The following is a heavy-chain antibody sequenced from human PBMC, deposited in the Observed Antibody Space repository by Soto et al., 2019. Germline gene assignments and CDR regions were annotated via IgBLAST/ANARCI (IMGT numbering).Heavy chain of an antibody. CDR3: ARGYCGGGGCYRCRDAFDV. Sequence: EVQLVESGGGLVMPGGSLRLSCAASGFTFSAYHMNWVRQAPGKGLEWVSSINPTSSHIYYADSVRGRFTISRDDSKNSVSLQMNSLRTEDAALYYCARGYCGGGGCYRCRDAFDVWGQGTMVTVSS. V-gene: IGHV3-21*01. CDR2: INPTSSHI. D-gene: IGHD2-15*01. J-gene: IGHJ3*01. CDR1: GFTFSAYH.